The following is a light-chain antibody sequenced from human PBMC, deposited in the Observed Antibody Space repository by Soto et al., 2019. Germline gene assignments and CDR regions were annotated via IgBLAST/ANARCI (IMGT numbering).Light chain of an antibody. CDR3: QSYDSSLSGWV. J-gene: IGLJ3*02. CDR2: GNS. Sequence: QAVVTQPPSVSGAPGQRVTISCTGSSSNIGAGYDVHWYQQLPGTAPKLLIYGNSNRPSGVPDRFSGSKSGTSPSLAITGLQAEDEADYYCQSYDSSLSGWVFGGGTKLTVL. V-gene: IGLV1-40*01. CDR1: SSNIGAGYD.